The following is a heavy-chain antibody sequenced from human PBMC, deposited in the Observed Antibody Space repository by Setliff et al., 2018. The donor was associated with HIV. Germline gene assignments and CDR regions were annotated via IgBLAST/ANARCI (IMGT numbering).Heavy chain of an antibody. Sequence: ASVKVSCKTSGGTFSTYAISWVRQAPGQGLEWMGGIIPIFGTANYAQKFQGRVTITTDESTSTAYMELSSLRSEDTAVYYCARVRWWYYDSSGQEYFQHWGQGTLVTVSS. D-gene: IGHD3-22*01. V-gene: IGHV1-69*05. CDR1: GGTFSTYA. J-gene: IGHJ1*01. CDR2: IIPIFGTA. CDR3: ARVRWWYYDSSGQEYFQH.